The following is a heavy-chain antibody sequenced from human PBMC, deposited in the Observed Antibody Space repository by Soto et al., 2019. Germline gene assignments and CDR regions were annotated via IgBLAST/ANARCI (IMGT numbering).Heavy chain of an antibody. D-gene: IGHD3-22*01. CDR3: ARGTYYYDSSGYYYFDY. CDR1: GGTFSSYT. V-gene: IGHV1-69*02. Sequence: QVQLVQSGAEVKKPGSSVKVSCKASGGTFSSYTISWVRQAPGQGLAWMGRIIPILGIANYAQKFQGRVTITADKSTSTAYMELSSLRSEDTAVYYCARGTYYYDSSGYYYFDYWGQGTLVTVSS. J-gene: IGHJ4*02. CDR2: IIPILGIA.